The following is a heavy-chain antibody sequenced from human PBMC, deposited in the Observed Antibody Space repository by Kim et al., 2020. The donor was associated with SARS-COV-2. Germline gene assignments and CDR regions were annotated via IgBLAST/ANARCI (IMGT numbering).Heavy chain of an antibody. Sequence: SETLSLTCTVSGGFISSYYWTWIRQPPGKGLEWIGYIYYSGSTNYNPSLKSRVTISVDTSKNQFSLKLSSVTAEDTAVYYCARGDWSLDYWGQGTLVTVSS. CDR2: IYYSGST. D-gene: IGHD3-3*01. CDR3: ARGDWSLDY. V-gene: IGHV4-59*13. J-gene: IGHJ4*02. CDR1: GGFISSYY.